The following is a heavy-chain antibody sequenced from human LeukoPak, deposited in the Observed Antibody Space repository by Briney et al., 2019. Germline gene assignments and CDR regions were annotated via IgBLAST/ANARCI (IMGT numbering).Heavy chain of an antibody. Sequence: ASVKVSCKASGYSFTGYYMHWVRQAPGQGLEWMGWINPNSGATVYAQKFQGRLTMTGDTSISTAYMELSSLRSEDTAVYYCARGYSSSWHYYYYGMDVWGQGTTVTVSS. D-gene: IGHD6-13*01. CDR2: INPNSGAT. CDR1: GYSFTGYY. V-gene: IGHV1-2*02. CDR3: ARGYSSSWHYYYYGMDV. J-gene: IGHJ6*02.